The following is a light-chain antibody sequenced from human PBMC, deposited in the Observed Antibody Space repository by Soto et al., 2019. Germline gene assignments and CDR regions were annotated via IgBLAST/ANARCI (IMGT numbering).Light chain of an antibody. J-gene: IGLJ1*01. Sequence: QSALTQPPSASGSPGQSVTISCTGTSSDVGGYNFVSWFQHHPGKAPKLMIYDVSKRPSGVHDRFSGSKSGNTASLTVSGLQAEDEADYYFSSYAGSKNYVFGTGTKLTVL. CDR3: SSYAGSKNYV. V-gene: IGLV2-8*01. CDR1: SSDVGGYNF. CDR2: DVS.